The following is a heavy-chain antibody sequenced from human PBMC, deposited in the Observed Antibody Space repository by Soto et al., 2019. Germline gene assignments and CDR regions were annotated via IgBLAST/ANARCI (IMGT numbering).Heavy chain of an antibody. CDR1: GATFSNYS. CDR3: ARAGGRWPMDNYYYGMDV. CDR2: IIPILGIT. D-gene: IGHD3-16*01. Sequence: QVQLEQSGAEVKKPGSSAKVSCKVSGATFSNYSISWVRQAPGQGLEWMGRIIPILGITNYAQKFQGRVTMNVDTSTSTAYIVLSSLTSEDTAAYYCARAGGRWPMDNYYYGMDVWGQGTTVTVSS. V-gene: IGHV1-69*02. J-gene: IGHJ6*02.